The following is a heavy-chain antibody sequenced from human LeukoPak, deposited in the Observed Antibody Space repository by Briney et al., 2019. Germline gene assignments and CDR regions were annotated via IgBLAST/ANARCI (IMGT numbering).Heavy chain of an antibody. J-gene: IGHJ4*02. CDR2: ISGSGGST. CDR1: GFTFSSYA. CDR3: AKDVITYIVVVPAASDY. D-gene: IGHD2-2*01. V-gene: IGHV3-23*01. Sequence: GALRLSCAASGFTFSSYAMSWVRQAPGKGLEWVSAISGSGGSTYYADSVKGRFTISRDNSKNTLYLQMNSLRAEDTAVYYCAKDVITYIVVVPAASDYWGQGTLVTVSS.